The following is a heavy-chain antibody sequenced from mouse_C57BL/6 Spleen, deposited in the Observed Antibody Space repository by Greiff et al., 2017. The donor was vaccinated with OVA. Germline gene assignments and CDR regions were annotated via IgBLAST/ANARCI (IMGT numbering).Heavy chain of an antibody. J-gene: IGHJ3*01. CDR3: TREDLITTVVEGAY. Sequence: DVHLVESGEGLVKPGGSLKLSCAASGFTFSSYAMSWVRQTPEKRLEWVAYISSGGDYIYYADTVKGRFTISRDNARNTLYLQMSSLKSEDTAMYYCTREDLITTVVEGAYWGQGTLVTVSA. D-gene: IGHD1-1*01. V-gene: IGHV5-9-1*02. CDR1: GFTFSSYA. CDR2: ISSGGDYI.